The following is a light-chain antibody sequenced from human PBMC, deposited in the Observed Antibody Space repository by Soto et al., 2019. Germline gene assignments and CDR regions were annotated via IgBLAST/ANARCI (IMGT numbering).Light chain of an antibody. V-gene: IGKV4-1*01. CDR3: QQYYTTPRT. CDR1: RSLLYSSNNKNY. CDR2: WAS. Sequence: DIVMTQSPDSLAVFLGERATINCKSRRSLLYSSNNKNYFAWYQQKPGQPPKLLIYWASTRESGVPDRFSGSGSGTDFTLTISSLQAEDVAVYYCQQYYTTPRTFGQGTKLEI. J-gene: IGKJ2*01.